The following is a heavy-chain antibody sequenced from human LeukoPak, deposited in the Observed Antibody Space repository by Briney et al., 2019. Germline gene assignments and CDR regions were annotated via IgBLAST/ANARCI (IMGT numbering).Heavy chain of an antibody. Sequence: GGSLRLSCAASGFTFSTYWMHWVRQAPGKGLVWVSRIKSDGSTNYADSVKGRFTISRDNAKNTASLQMNSLRPEDTGVYYCARAPSEIGGYYPEYFRHWGQGTLVTVSS. D-gene: IGHD3-22*01. CDR3: ARAPSEIGGYYPEYFRH. CDR2: IKSDGST. CDR1: GFTFSTYW. V-gene: IGHV3-74*01. J-gene: IGHJ1*01.